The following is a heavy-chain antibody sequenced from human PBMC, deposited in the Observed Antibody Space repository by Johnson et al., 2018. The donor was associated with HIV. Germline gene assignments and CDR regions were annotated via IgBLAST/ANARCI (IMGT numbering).Heavy chain of an antibody. J-gene: IGHJ3*02. CDR3: AREVRVGATGAWVIAFDI. CDR2: IYSGGST. D-gene: IGHD1-26*01. CDR1: GFTVSSNY. Sequence: VQLVESGGGVVQPGRSLRLSCAASGFTVSSNYMSWVRQAPGKGLEWVSVIYSGGSTYYADSVKGRFTISRDNSKNTLYLQMNSLRAEDTALYFCAREVRVGATGAWVIAFDIWGQGTMVTVSS. V-gene: IGHV3-53*01.